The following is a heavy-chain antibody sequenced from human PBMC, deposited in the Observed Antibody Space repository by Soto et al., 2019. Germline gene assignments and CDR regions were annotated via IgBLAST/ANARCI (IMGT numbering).Heavy chain of an antibody. D-gene: IGHD4-17*01. J-gene: IGHJ6*02. CDR1: GDSVSSNSAA. CDR2: TYYRSKWYN. CDR3: ARDRDTETNYFYYSAMDV. Sequence: SQTLSLTCAISGDSVSSNSAAWNWIRQSSSRGLEWLGRTYYRSKWYNDYAVSVKSRITINPDTSKNQFSLQLNSVTPEDTAVYYCARDRDTETNYFYYSAMDVWGPGTTVTVSS. V-gene: IGHV6-1*01.